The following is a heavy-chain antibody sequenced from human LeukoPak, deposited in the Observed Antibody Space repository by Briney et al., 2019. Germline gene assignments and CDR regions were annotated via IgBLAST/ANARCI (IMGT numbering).Heavy chain of an antibody. D-gene: IGHD1-20*01. V-gene: IGHV1-18*01. CDR2: INPYKGNT. Sequence: ASVTVSRTASGYIFNTYAMSWVRQAPGQGPEWMGWINPYKGNTNYGQTFQGRVTMTTDTSTSTAYMELRSLRSDDTAVYHCARDVGGPPYIWNYFDYWGQGTLVTVSS. CDR3: ARDVGGPPYIWNYFDY. CDR1: GYIFNTYA. J-gene: IGHJ4*02.